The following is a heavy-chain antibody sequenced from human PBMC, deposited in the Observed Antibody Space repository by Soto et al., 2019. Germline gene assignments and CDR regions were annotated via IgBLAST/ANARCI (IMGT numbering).Heavy chain of an antibody. J-gene: IGHJ4*02. CDR2: ISWNSGSI. CDR3: AVIAAGTSPILWFDY. CDR1: GFTFDDYA. V-gene: IGHV3-9*01. Sequence: EVQLVESGGGLVQPGRSLRLSCAASGFTFDDYAMHWVRQAPGKGLEWVSGISWNSGSIGYAESVKGRFTISRDNAKNSLYLEMNSLRAEDTALYYCAVIAAGTSPILWFDYWGQGTLVTVSS. D-gene: IGHD6-13*01.